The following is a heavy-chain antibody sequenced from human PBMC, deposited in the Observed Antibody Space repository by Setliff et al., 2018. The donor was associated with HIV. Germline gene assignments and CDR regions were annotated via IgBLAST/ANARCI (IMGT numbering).Heavy chain of an antibody. V-gene: IGHV5-51*01. CDR1: GYSFTNYW. CDR2: IYPGDSDT. J-gene: IGHJ4*02. D-gene: IGHD3-22*01. Sequence: GESLTISCKGSGYSFTNYWIGWVRQMPGKGLEWVGIIYPGDSDTRYSPSFQGQVTISVDKSINTAYLQWNSLRASDTAMYYCARGRCYFDSCGYYYNYWGQGTLVTVSS. CDR3: ARGRCYFDSCGYYYNY.